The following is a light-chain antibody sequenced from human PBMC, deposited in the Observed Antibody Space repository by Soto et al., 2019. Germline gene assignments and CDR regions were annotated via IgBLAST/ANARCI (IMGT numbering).Light chain of an antibody. CDR1: SSDIGSYNY. CDR2: DVS. J-gene: IGLJ2*01. Sequence: QSALTQPASVSGSPGQSITISCTGTSSDIGSYNYVAWYQQFPGKTPKLMIYDVSTRPSGVSDRFSGSKSANTASLIISGLQAEDEADYYCCSYAGNTLVVFGGGTKLTVL. CDR3: CSYAGNTLVV. V-gene: IGLV2-14*03.